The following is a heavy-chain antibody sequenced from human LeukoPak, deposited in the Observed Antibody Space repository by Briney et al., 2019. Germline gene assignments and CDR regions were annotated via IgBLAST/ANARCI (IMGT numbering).Heavy chain of an antibody. CDR3: ASLRPISRQYFDY. CDR2: ISSSSSTI. D-gene: IGHD3-3*02. Sequence: PGGSLRLSCAASGFTFSSYSMNWVRQAPGKGLEWVSDISSSSSTIYYADSVKGRFTISRDNAKNSLYLEMSSLRAEDTAVYYCASLRPISRQYFDYWGQGTLVTVSS. J-gene: IGHJ4*02. CDR1: GFTFSSYS. V-gene: IGHV3-48*01.